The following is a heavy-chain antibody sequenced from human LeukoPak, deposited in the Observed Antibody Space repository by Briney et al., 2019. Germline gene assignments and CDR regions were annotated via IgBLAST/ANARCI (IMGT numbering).Heavy chain of an antibody. V-gene: IGHV3-66*01. D-gene: IGHD1-26*01. CDR3: ARDVGFIVGATPGAFDI. J-gene: IGHJ3*02. CDR2: IYSGGNT. CDR1: GFTVSSNY. Sequence: PGGSLRLSCAASGFTVSSNYMTWVRQAPGKGLEWVSVIYSGGNTYYADSVKGRFTISRDNTKNTLYLQMNSLRADDTAVYYCARDVGFIVGATPGAFDIWGQGTMVTVS.